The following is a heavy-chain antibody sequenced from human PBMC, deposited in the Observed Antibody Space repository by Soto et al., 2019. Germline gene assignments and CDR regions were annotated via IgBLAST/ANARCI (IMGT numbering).Heavy chain of an antibody. Sequence: QEQLQQWGAGLLKPSETLSLTCAVSGGSLSDYYWPWIRQSPGKGLEWIGEIHPSGSTYYNPSLRSRVTISVDTSKNQFSLKLTSLTAADTAIYYCARGRDEYKLGNVWGHGTTVTVSS. J-gene: IGHJ6*02. V-gene: IGHV4-34*01. CDR1: GGSLSDYY. CDR2: IHPSGST. D-gene: IGHD1-1*01. CDR3: ARGRDEYKLGNV.